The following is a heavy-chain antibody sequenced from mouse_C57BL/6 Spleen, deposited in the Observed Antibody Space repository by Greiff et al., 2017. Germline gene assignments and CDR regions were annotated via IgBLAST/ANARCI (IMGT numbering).Heavy chain of an antibody. J-gene: IGHJ4*01. V-gene: IGHV1-55*01. CDR3: ARSYYYGSSLYYYAMDY. Sequence: QVQLQQPGAELVKPGASVKMSCKASGYTFTSYWITWVKQRPGQGLVWIGDIYPGSGSTNYNETFKSKATLTVDTSSSTAYMQLSSLTSEDSAVYYCARSYYYGSSLYYYAMDYWGQGTSVTVSS. CDR2: IYPGSGST. D-gene: IGHD1-1*01. CDR1: GYTFTSYW.